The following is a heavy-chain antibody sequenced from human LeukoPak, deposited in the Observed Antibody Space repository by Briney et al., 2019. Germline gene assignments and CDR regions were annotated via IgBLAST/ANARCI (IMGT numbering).Heavy chain of an antibody. CDR1: GFSFSTYA. CDR3: ARGRKSGTYKYYFDY. D-gene: IGHD1-26*01. J-gene: IGHJ4*02. Sequence: PGGSLRLSCAGSGFSFSTYALHWVRQAPGKGLEYVSGISSNGGYIYYSNSVKGRFTISRDNSKNTVYLQMGGLRAEDMAVYYCARGRKSGTYKYYFDYWGQGTLVTVSS. V-gene: IGHV3-64*01. CDR2: ISSNGGYI.